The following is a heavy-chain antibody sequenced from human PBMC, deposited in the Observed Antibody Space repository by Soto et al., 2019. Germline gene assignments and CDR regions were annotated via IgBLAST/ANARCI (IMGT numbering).Heavy chain of an antibody. CDR3: STGLLRPGGRMDV. J-gene: IGHJ6*02. V-gene: IGHV3-15*01. Sequence: EVQLVESGGGLVKPGGSLRLSCAASGFTFSNAWMSWVRQAPGKGLEWVGRIKSKTDGGTTDYAAPVKGRFTISRDDSKHTLYLQMNSLKTEDIAVHYCSTGLLRPGGRMDVWGQGTTVTVSS. D-gene: IGHD4-17*01. CDR2: IKSKTDGGTT. CDR1: GFTFSNAW.